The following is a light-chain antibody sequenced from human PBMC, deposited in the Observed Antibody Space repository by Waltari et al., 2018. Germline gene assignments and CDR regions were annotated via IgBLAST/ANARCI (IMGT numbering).Light chain of an antibody. CDR1: QSVSRA. CDR3: QHFVGIPAT. J-gene: IGKJ1*01. CDR2: GTS. Sequence: EIVLTQSPGTLSLSLGERATLSCRASQSVSRALAWYQQKPGQAPRLLIYGTSTRATVIPDRFTCSWSGKDFNLTLSQPGPYHFSVYYCQHFVGIPATVRQGTTVEI. V-gene: IGKV3-20*01.